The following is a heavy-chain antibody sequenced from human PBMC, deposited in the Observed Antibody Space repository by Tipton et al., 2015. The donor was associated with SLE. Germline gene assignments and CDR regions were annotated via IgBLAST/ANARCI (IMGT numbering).Heavy chain of an antibody. CDR3: TTDYNWGFFN. J-gene: IGHJ4*02. D-gene: IGHD7-27*01. Sequence: GSLRLSCAASGFTFTDAWMNWVRRAPGKGLEWVALIKSKTDGLTTDYAAPVKGRFTISRDDSENTLYLHLNSLKTEDTAVYYCTTDYNWGFFNWGQGTLVTVSS. V-gene: IGHV3-15*01. CDR2: IKSKTDGLTT. CDR1: GFTFTDAW.